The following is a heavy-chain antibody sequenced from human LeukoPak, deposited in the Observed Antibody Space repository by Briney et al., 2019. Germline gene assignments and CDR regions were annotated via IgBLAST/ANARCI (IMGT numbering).Heavy chain of an antibody. J-gene: IGHJ4*02. V-gene: IGHV1-8*02. CDR3: ARASFVGATRGGCGY. CDR1: GGTFSSYA. D-gene: IGHD1-26*01. Sequence: ASVKVSCKASGGTFSSYAISWVRQAPGQGLEWMGWISAYNGNTNYAQKFQGRVTMTRNTSISTAYMELSSLRSEDTAVYYCARASFVGATRGGCGYWGQGTLVTVSS. CDR2: ISAYNGNT.